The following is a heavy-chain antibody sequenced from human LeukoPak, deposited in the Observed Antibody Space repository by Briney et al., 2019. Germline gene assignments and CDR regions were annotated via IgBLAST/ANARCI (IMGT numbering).Heavy chain of an antibody. J-gene: IGHJ6*03. CDR2: IYYSGST. CDR3: ARAPGIYYYYYMDV. CDR1: GGSISSYY. Sequence: SETLSLTCTVSGGSISSYYWSWIRQPPGKGLEWVGYIYYSGSTKYNASLKNRVTISVDTYTNQSSLTLSSVTAADKAAYYWARAPGIYYYYYMDVWGKGTTVTVSS. V-gene: IGHV4-59*01. D-gene: IGHD6-13*01.